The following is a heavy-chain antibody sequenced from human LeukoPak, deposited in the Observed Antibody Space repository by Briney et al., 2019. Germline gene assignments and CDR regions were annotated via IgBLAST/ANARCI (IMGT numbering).Heavy chain of an antibody. CDR3: AHRPYDFCSGYATFDP. CDR2: IYWNDDK. V-gene: IGHV2-5*01. D-gene: IGHD3-3*01. J-gene: IGHJ5*02. CDR1: GFSLSTSGVG. Sequence: SGPTLVNPTQTLTLTCTFSGFSLSTSGVGVGWIRQPPGKALEWLALIYWNDDKRYSPSLKSRLTITKDTSKNQVVLTMTNMDPVDTATYYCAHRPYDFCSGYATFDPWGQGTLVTVSS.